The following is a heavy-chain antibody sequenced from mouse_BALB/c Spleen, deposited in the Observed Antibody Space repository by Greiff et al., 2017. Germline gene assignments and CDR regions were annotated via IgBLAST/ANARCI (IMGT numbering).Heavy chain of an antibody. CDR3: ARSYGNRYYAMDY. Sequence: EVQLQQSGPELVKPGASVKMSCKASGYTFTSYVMHWVKQKPGQGLEWIGYINPYNDGTKYNEKFKGKATLTSDKSSSTAYMELRSLTSEDSAVYYCARSYGNRYYAMDYWGQGTSVTVSS. CDR1: GYTFTSYV. CDR2: INPYNDGT. D-gene: IGHD2-1*01. V-gene: IGHV1-14*01. J-gene: IGHJ4*01.